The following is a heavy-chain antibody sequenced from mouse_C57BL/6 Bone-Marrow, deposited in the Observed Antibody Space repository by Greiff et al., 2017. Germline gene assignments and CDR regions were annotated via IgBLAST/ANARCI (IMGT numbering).Heavy chain of an antibody. CDR2: IYPYNGVS. J-gene: IGHJ2*01. CDR3: AREFITTVPHFDY. D-gene: IGHD1-1*01. CDR1: GYSFTGYY. Sequence: EVNVVESGPELVKPGASVKISCKASGYSFTGYYMHWVKQSHGNILDWIGYIYPYNGVSSYNQKFKGKATLTVDKSSSTAYMELRSLTSEDSAVYYCAREFITTVPHFDYWGQGTTLTVSS. V-gene: IGHV1-31*01.